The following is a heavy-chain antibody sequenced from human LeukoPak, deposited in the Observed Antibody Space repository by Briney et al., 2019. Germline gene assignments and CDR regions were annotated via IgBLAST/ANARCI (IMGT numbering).Heavy chain of an antibody. D-gene: IGHD7-27*01. J-gene: IGHJ4*02. V-gene: IGHV1-8*03. CDR1: GYTFTSSD. Sequence: ASVKVSCKASGYTFTSSDINWVRQATGQGLEWMGWMNPNSGNTGYAQQFQGRVTITGNTSIRTAYMELRSLRSDDTAVYYCARMLWGRTRSSTYYFDYWGQGTLVTVSS. CDR2: MNPNSGNT. CDR3: ARMLWGRTRSSTYYFDY.